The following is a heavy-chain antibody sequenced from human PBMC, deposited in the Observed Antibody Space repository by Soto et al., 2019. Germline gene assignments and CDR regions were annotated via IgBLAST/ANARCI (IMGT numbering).Heavy chain of an antibody. CDR2: IYYSGST. CDR3: ARDSSHADWYFDL. V-gene: IGHV4-59*01. Sequence: QVQLQESGPGLVKPSETLSLTCTVSGGSISSYYWSWIRQPPGKGLEWIGYIYYSGSTNYNPSLTRRVXXSXDXXKNQFSLQLSSVTAADTAVYYCARDSSHADWYFDLWGRGTLVTVSS. CDR1: GGSISSYY. J-gene: IGHJ2*01.